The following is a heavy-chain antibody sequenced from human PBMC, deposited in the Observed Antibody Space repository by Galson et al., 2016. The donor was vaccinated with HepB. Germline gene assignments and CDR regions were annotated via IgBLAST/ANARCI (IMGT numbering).Heavy chain of an antibody. CDR1: GGSISSGDYY. Sequence: TLSLTCAVSGGSISSGDYYWSWLRQHPGKGLEWIGHIYYSGSTYYKPSLRSRVTISLDTSKNQFSLNLTSVTAADTAVYFCARTYYDILTGERYFDYWGQGTLVTVSS. D-gene: IGHD3-9*01. CDR3: ARTYYDILTGERYFDY. V-gene: IGHV4-31*11. CDR2: IYYSGST. J-gene: IGHJ4*02.